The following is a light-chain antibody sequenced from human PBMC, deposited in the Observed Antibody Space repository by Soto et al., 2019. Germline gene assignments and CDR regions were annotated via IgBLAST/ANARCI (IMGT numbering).Light chain of an antibody. J-gene: IGLJ1*01. CDR1: NIGGKN. Sequence: SYELTQPLSVSVALGQTATITCGGNNIGGKNVHWYQQKPGQAPVLVIYRDYNRPSGIPERFSGSNSGHTATLTISRVQPGDEADYYCQVWDNRGDVFGTGTKVTGL. V-gene: IGLV3-9*01. CDR2: RDY. CDR3: QVWDNRGDV.